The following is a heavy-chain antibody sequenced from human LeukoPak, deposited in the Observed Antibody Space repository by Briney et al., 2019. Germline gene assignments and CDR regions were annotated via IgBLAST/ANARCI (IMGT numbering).Heavy chain of an antibody. D-gene: IGHD6-19*01. J-gene: IGHJ4*02. CDR1: GGSISSYY. V-gene: IGHV4-59*12. CDR2: ISHIGST. Sequence: SETLSLTCTVSGGSISSYYWSWIRQPPGKGLEWIGYISHIGSTYYNPSLKSRVTISVDRSKNLFSLKLSSVTAADTAVYYCARGNQQWLIPYYFDNWGQGTLVTVSS. CDR3: ARGNQQWLIPYYFDN.